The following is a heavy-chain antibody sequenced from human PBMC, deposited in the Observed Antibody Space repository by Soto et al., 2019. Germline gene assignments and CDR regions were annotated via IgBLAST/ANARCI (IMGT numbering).Heavy chain of an antibody. D-gene: IGHD3-9*01. J-gene: IGHJ4*02. CDR3: ARHSLDILTGYYPDY. CDR1: GGSISSSSYY. CDR2: IYYSGST. V-gene: IGHV4-39*01. Sequence: SETLSLTCTVSGGSISSSSYYWGWIRQPPGKGLEWIGSIYYSGSTYYNPSLKSRVTISVDTSKNQFSLKLSSVTAADTAVYTCARHSLDILTGYYPDYWGQGTLVTVSS.